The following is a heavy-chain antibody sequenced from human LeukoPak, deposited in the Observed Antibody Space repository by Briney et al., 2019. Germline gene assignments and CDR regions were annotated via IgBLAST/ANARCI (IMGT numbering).Heavy chain of an antibody. CDR3: ARAPASLKVNYFDY. V-gene: IGHV3-48*03. CDR2: ISSSGSTI. CDR1: GFTFSSYE. D-gene: IGHD6-6*01. Sequence: GGSLRLSCAASGFTFSSYEMNWVRQALGKGLEWVSYISSSGSTIYYADSVKGRFTISRDNAKNSLYLQMNSLRAEDTAVYYCARAPASLKVNYFDYWGQGTLVTVSS. J-gene: IGHJ4*02.